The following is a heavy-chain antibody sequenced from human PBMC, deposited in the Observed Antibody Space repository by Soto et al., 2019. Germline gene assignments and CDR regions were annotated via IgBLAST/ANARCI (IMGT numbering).Heavy chain of an antibody. Sequence: ASVKGFRKASGYTFTRDDINWGRQASGQVREWIGWMNPNSGKTGYAEKFTGRATMTRNTSISTAYLEVSSLRSTNTAVSYCARVYYFDSRIKYRGHATLAHVSS. D-gene: IGHD3-22*01. V-gene: IGHV1-8*01. CDR2: MNPNSGKT. CDR1: GYTFTRDD. J-gene: IGHJ4*01. CDR3: ARVYYFDSRIKY.